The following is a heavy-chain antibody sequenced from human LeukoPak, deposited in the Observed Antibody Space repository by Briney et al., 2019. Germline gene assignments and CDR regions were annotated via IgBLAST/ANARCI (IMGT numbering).Heavy chain of an antibody. Sequence: GGSLRLSCVASGFIFSSYGVHWVRQAPGKGLEWVAVIWYDGRNKYYADSVKGRFTISRDNSKSTLYLQMNSLRAEDTAVFYCARDRQDGSATGIDYWGQGTLVTVSS. CDR1: GFIFSSYG. J-gene: IGHJ4*02. CDR3: ARDRQDGSATGIDY. D-gene: IGHD3-10*01. V-gene: IGHV3-33*01. CDR2: IWYDGRNK.